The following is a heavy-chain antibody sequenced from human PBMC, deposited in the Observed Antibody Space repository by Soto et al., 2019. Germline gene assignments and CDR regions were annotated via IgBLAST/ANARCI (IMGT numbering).Heavy chain of an antibody. J-gene: IGHJ4*02. CDR1: GGSISSGGYY. CDR2: IYYSGST. Sequence: QVQLQESGPGLVKPSQTLSLTCTVSGGSISSGGYYWSWIRQHPGKGLEWIGYIYYSGSTYYNPSLKSRVTISVDTSKNQFSLKLSSVTAADTAVYYCARDLSGEEQQLVPALGYWGQGTLVTVSS. CDR3: ARDLSGEEQQLVPALGY. V-gene: IGHV4-31*03. D-gene: IGHD6-13*01.